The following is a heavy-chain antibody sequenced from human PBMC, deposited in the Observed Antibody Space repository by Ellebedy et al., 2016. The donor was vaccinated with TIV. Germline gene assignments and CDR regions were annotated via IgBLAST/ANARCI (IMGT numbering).Heavy chain of an antibody. D-gene: IGHD1-26*01. CDR2: ISGNGGST. CDR1: GFTISNYA. Sequence: GESLKISXAASGFTISNYAMSWVRQAPGKGLEWVSVISGNGGSTDYADSVKGRFTISRDNAKNSLYLQMNSLRAEDTAVYYCARDKIVGATYFDYWGQGTLVTVSS. J-gene: IGHJ4*02. V-gene: IGHV3-23*01. CDR3: ARDKIVGATYFDY.